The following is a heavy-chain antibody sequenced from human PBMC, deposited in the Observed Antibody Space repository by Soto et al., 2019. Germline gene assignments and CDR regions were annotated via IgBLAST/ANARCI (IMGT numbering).Heavy chain of an antibody. J-gene: IGHJ4*02. D-gene: IGHD6-13*01. CDR2: ISVRGGLI. CDR1: GFTFSSQT. Sequence: RGGSLRLSCSGSGFTFSSQTMNWVRQAPGKGLEWLAYISVRGGLIFYADSVRGRFTVSRDNAMGSLYLQLNNLRAEDTAVYYCASHLGSNWFDYWGQGTLVTVSS. V-gene: IGHV3-21*05. CDR3: ASHLGSNWFDY.